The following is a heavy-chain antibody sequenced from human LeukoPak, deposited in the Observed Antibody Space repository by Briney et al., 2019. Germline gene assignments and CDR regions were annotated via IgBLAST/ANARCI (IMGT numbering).Heavy chain of an antibody. Sequence: GGSLRLSCAASGFTFSSYAMSWVRQAPGKGLEWVSAISGSGGTTYDADSVKGRFTISRDNSKNTLNLQTNSLRAEDTAVYFCARRINGTWYYFDYWGQGTLVTVSS. D-gene: IGHD1-20*01. V-gene: IGHV3-23*01. CDR3: ARRINGTWYYFDY. CDR2: ISGSGGTT. J-gene: IGHJ4*02. CDR1: GFTFSSYA.